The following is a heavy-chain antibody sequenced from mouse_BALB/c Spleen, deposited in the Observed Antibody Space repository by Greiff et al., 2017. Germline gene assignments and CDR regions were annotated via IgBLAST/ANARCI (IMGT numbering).Heavy chain of an antibody. CDR2: IDPENGNT. CDR1: GFSIKDYY. D-gene: IGHD1-2*01. Sequence: VQLQQSGAELVRPGALVKLSCKASGFSIKDYYMHWVKQRPEQGLEWIGWIDPENGNTIYDPKFQGKASITADTSSNTAYLQLSSLTSEDTAVYYGARYYGYHYAMDYWGQGTSVTVSS. CDR3: ARYYGYHYAMDY. J-gene: IGHJ4*01. V-gene: IGHV14-1*02.